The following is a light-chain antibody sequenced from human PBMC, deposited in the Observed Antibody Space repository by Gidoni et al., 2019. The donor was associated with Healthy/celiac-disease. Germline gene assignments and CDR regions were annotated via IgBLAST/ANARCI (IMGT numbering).Light chain of an antibody. CDR2: SAS. V-gene: IGKV1-27*01. J-gene: IGKJ4*01. Sequence: DIQLTQSPSSLSASVGDRVTITCRVSQGIRSYLNWYRQKPGNVPKLLIYSASHLQSGVPSRFSGSGSGTDFTLTISSLQPEDVATYYGPRTYNAPRTFGGGTKVEI. CDR3: PRTYNAPRT. CDR1: QGIRSY.